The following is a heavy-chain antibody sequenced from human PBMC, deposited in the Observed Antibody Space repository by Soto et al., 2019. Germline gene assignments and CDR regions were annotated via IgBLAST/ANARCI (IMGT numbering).Heavy chain of an antibody. J-gene: IGHJ4*02. CDR1: GFTFSSYG. V-gene: IGHV3-30*18. Sequence: QVQLVESGGGVVQPGRSMRLSCADSGFTFSSYGMHWVRQAPGKGLEWVAVISYDGSNKYYADSVKGRFTISRDNSKNTLYLQMNSLRAEDTAVYYCAKTTWIQLWLAFDYLGQGPLVTVSS. D-gene: IGHD5-18*01. CDR3: AKTTWIQLWLAFDY. CDR2: ISYDGSNK.